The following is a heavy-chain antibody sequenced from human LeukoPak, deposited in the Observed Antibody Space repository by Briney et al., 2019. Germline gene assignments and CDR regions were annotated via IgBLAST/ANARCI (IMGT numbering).Heavy chain of an antibody. D-gene: IGHD5-12*01. Sequence: GGSLRLSCAASGFTFSDYYMSWIRQAPGKGLEGVSYISSSGSTIYYADSVKGRFTISRDNAKNSLYLQMNSLRAEDTAVYYCARVGIVATIYHYYYYGMDVWGQGTTVTVSS. CDR1: GFTFSDYY. CDR3: ARVGIVATIYHYYYYGMDV. J-gene: IGHJ6*02. CDR2: ISSSGSTI. V-gene: IGHV3-11*01.